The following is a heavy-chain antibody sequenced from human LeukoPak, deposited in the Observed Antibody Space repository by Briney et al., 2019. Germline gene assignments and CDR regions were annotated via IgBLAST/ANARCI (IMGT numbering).Heavy chain of an antibody. CDR2: IRYDESNK. D-gene: IGHD6-19*01. J-gene: IGHJ5*02. Sequence: PGGSLRLSCAASGFIFSNYGMHWVRQAPGKGLEWVAFIRYDESNKFYADSVKGRFTISRDNSKNILFLQMNSLRVEDTAVYYCATMQWLEGVDWFDPWGQGTLVTVSS. V-gene: IGHV3-30*02. CDR1: GFIFSNYG. CDR3: ATMQWLEGVDWFDP.